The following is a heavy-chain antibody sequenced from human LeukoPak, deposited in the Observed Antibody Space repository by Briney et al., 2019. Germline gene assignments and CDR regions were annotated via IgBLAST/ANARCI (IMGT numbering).Heavy chain of an antibody. CDR1: GGSISSGDYY. Sequence: SETLFLTCTVSGGSISSGDYYWSWIRQPPGKGLEWIGYIYYSGSTYYNPSLKSRVTISVDTSKNQFSLKLSSVTAADTAVYYCARSQTDYDILTGYYSYYGMDVWGQGTTVTVSS. V-gene: IGHV4-30-4*01. D-gene: IGHD3-9*01. CDR2: IYYSGST. CDR3: ARSQTDYDILTGYYSYYGMDV. J-gene: IGHJ6*02.